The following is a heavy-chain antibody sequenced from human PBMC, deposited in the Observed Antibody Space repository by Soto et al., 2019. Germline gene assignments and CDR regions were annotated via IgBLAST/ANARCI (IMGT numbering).Heavy chain of an antibody. CDR1: EFTFSKFD. V-gene: IGHV3-30-3*01. J-gene: IGHJ6*02. CDR2: ISYDGDNK. CDR3: ARAAAVSAAIGHYDYGMDL. Sequence: PGGSLRLSCAASEFTFSKFDMHWVGQAPGKGLEWVAVISYDGDNKDYADSVKGRFSISRDNSKNTLSLQINSLRDEQTAVYFPARAAAVSAAIGHYDYGMDLWGQGTTVTVSS. D-gene: IGHD2-2*02.